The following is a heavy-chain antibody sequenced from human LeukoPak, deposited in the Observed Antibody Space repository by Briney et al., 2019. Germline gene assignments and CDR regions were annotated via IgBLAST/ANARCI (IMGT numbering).Heavy chain of an antibody. CDR1: CFTFSAFS. J-gene: IGHJ5*02. V-gene: IGHV3-21*01. D-gene: IGHD3-16*01. Sequence: GGSVRLFCAASCFTFSAFSIKWVRQAAGGGLECLSSISGSSIYIHYADTVKGRFTISRDNTKSLVYLQMNTLRAGNTAVYYSARGWGRRWDENWCAAWGQGIRVTASS. CDR3: ARGWGRRWDENWCAA. CDR2: ISGSSIYI.